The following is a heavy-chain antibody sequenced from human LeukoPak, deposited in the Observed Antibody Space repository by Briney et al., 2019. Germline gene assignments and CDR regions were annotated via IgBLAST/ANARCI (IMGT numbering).Heavy chain of an antibody. J-gene: IGHJ4*02. D-gene: IGHD6-19*01. CDR1: GGSFSGYY. CDR2: INHSGST. V-gene: IGHV4-34*01. Sequence: SETLSLTCAVYGGSFSGYYWSWIRQPPGKGLEWIGEINHSGSTNYNPSLKSRVTISVDTSKNQFSLKLSSVTAADTAVYYCAGVGHSSFYYWGQGTLVTVSS. CDR3: AGVGHSSFYY.